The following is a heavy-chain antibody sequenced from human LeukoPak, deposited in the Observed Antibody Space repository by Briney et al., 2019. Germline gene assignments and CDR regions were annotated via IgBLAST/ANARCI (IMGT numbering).Heavy chain of an antibody. CDR1: GFTFSRNG. CDR3: AKDGWTCSGGSCYFAY. CDR2: IRYDGSNE. D-gene: IGHD2-15*01. J-gene: IGHJ4*02. V-gene: IGHV3-30*02. Sequence: GGSLRLSCAASGFTFSRNGMHWVRKAPGKGLEWVAFIRYDGSNEYYADSVKGRFSISRDNSKNTLYLQMNSLKAEDTAVYYCAKDGWTCSGGSCYFAYWGQGTLVTVSS.